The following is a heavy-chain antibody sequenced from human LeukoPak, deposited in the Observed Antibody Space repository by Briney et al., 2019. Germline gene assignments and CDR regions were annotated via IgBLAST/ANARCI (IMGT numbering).Heavy chain of an antibody. CDR3: ATVLSGSYLGGSYFDY. J-gene: IGHJ4*02. CDR1: GYTLTELS. V-gene: IGHV1-24*01. CDR2: FDPEDGET. D-gene: IGHD1-26*01. Sequence: ASVKVSCKVSGYTLTELSMHWVRQAPGKGLEWMGGFDPEDGETIYAQKFQGRVTMTEDTSTDTAYMELSSLRSEDTAVYYCATVLSGSYLGGSYFDYWGQGTVVTVSS.